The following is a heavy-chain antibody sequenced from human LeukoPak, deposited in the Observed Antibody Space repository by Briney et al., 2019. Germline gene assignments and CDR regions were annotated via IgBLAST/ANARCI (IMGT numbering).Heavy chain of an antibody. D-gene: IGHD1-26*01. CDR2: IYSAGAT. CDR1: GFTVSDNY. J-gene: IGHJ3*02. CDR3: ARIEWERLGRAFDI. Sequence: GGSLRLSCAASGFTVSDNYMTWVRQAPGKGLGWVSSIYSAGATHYAESVKGRFTISRDNSKNTLYLQMNSLRAGDMAVYYCARIEWERLGRAFDIWGQGTMVTVSS. V-gene: IGHV3-53*01.